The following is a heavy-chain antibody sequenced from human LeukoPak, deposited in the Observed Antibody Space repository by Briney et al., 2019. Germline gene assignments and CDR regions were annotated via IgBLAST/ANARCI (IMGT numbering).Heavy chain of an antibody. J-gene: IGHJ5*02. D-gene: IGHD2-15*01. CDR1: GFTFSNYS. V-gene: IGHV3-74*01. Sequence: GGSLRLSCAASGFTFSNYSMHWVRQAPGKGLVWVSRIDLDGSGTSYADSVKGRLTISRDNAKNTLYLQMNSLRAEDTAVYYCARAVYCSGGSCTRPNWFDPWGQGTLVTVSS. CDR2: IDLDGSGT. CDR3: ARAVYCSGGSCTRPNWFDP.